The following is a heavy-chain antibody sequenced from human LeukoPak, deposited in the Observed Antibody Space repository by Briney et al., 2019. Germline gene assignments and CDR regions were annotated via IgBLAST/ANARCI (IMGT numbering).Heavy chain of an antibody. CDR3: AKVSAATGMTYTDY. D-gene: IGHD6-13*01. Sequence: PGGSLRLSCAASGFTFNNYAMSWVRQAPGKGLEWVSGISGSGGSTYYADSVKGRFTISRDNSKNTLFLQMNSLRAGDTAVYYCAKVSAATGMTYTDYWGQGTLVTVSS. CDR1: GFTFNNYA. V-gene: IGHV3-23*01. J-gene: IGHJ4*02. CDR2: ISGSGGST.